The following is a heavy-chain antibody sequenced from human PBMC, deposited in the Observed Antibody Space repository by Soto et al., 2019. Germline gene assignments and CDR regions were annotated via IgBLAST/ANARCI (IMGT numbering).Heavy chain of an antibody. CDR1: GFTLSDHY. CDR2: SGDRRTSYST. Sequence: GGSLRLSCAASGFTLSDHYIDWVRQAPEKGLEWVGRSGDRRTSYSTEYAASVKGRFTISRDDSKNSLDLQMSSLKTEDTAVYYCARTPQTGNDFHVWGQGTTVTVSS. V-gene: IGHV3-72*01. CDR3: ARTPQTGNDFHV. D-gene: IGHD1-1*01. J-gene: IGHJ6*02.